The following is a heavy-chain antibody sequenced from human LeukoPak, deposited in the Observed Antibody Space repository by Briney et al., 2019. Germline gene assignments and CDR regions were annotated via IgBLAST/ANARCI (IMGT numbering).Heavy chain of an antibody. CDR1: GFTFSSYG. J-gene: IGHJ6*03. D-gene: IGHD5-24*01. V-gene: IGHV3-30*18. CDR2: ISYDGSNK. CDR3: AKGRGAGFYYYYYMDV. Sequence: PGGSLRLSCAASGFTFSSYGMRWVRQAPGKGLGWVAVISYDGSNKYYADSVKGRFTISRDNSKNTLYLQMNSLRAEDTAVYYCAKGRGAGFYYYYYMDVWGKGTTVTVSS.